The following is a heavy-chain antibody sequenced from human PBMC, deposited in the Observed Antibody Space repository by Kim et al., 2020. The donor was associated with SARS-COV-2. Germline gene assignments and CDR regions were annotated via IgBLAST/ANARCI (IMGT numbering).Heavy chain of an antibody. CDR1: GDSISSGTHY. D-gene: IGHD3-10*01. V-gene: IGHV4-31*03. Sequence: SETLSLTCTVSGDSISSGTHYWGWVRQHPGKGLEWIGYINNSGSTYYNPSLKSRVSISVDTSKNQFSLKLSSVTAADTAVYYCARSMVRGANWFDPWGQGTLVIVSS. J-gene: IGHJ5*02. CDR2: INNSGST. CDR3: ARSMVRGANWFDP.